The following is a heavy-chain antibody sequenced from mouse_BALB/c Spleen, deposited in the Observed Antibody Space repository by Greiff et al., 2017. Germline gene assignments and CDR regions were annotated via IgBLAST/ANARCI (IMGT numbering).Heavy chain of an antibody. D-gene: IGHD2-14*01. V-gene: IGHV1-14*01. CDR3: ARLQVRAMDY. CDR2: INPYNDGT. Sequence: VHVKQSGPELVKPGASVKMSCKASGYTFTSYVMHWVKQNPGQGLEWIGYINPYNDGTKYNEKFKGKATLTSDKSSSTAYMELSSLTSEDSAVYYCARLQVRAMDYWGQGTSVTVSS. J-gene: IGHJ4*01. CDR1: GYTFTSYV.